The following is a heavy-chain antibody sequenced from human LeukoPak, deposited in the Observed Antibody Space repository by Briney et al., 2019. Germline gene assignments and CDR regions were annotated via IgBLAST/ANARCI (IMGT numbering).Heavy chain of an antibody. J-gene: IGHJ3*02. CDR3: ARGTLDAFDI. D-gene: IGHD2-2*01. Sequence: ASVKASCKASGGTFSSYAISWVRQAPGQGLEWMGGIIPIFGTANYAQKFQGRVTITTDESTSTAYMELSSLRSEDTAVYYCARGTLDAFDIWGQGTMVTVSS. CDR2: IIPIFGTA. V-gene: IGHV1-69*05. CDR1: GGTFSSYA.